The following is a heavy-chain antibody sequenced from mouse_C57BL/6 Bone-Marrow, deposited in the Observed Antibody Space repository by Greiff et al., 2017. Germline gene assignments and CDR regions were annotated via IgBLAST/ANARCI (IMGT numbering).Heavy chain of an antibody. CDR1: GFTFSNYW. V-gene: IGHV6-3*01. J-gene: IGHJ4*01. Sequence: EVKLEESGGGLVQPGGSMKLSCVASGFTFSNYWMNWVRQSPEKGLEWVAQIRLKSDNYSTHYAESVKGRFTISRDDSKSSVYLQMNNLRAEDTGIYYCTKTYSAMDYWGQGTSVTVSS. CDR2: IRLKSDNYST. CDR3: TKTYSAMDY.